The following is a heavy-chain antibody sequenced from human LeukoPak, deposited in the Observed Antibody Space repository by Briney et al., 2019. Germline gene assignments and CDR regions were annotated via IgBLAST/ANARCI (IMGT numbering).Heavy chain of an antibody. J-gene: IGHJ4*02. CDR3: ARFLRYCSSTSCYCYFDY. CDR1: GGSISSYY. CDR2: IYYSGST. Sequence: SETLSLTCTVSGGSISSYYWSWIRQPPGKGLEWIGYIYYSGSTNYNPSLKSRVTISVDTSKNQFSLKLSSVAAAGTAVYYCARFLRYCSSTSCYCYFDYWGQGTLVTVSS. D-gene: IGHD2-2*01. V-gene: IGHV4-59*01.